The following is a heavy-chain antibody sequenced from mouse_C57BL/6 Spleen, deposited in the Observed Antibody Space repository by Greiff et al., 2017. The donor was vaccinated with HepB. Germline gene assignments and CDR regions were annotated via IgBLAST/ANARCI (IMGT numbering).Heavy chain of an antibody. J-gene: IGHJ4*01. CDR2: IDPSDSET. CDR3: ALYYYGSGAGAMDY. Sequence: VQLKQPGAELVRPGSSVKLSCKASGYTFTSYWMHWVKQRPIQGLEWIGNIDPSDSETHYNQKFKDKATLTVDKSSSTAYMQLSSLTAEDSAVYCCALYYYGSGAGAMDYWGQGTSVTVSS. V-gene: IGHV1-52*01. CDR1: GYTFTSYW. D-gene: IGHD1-1*01.